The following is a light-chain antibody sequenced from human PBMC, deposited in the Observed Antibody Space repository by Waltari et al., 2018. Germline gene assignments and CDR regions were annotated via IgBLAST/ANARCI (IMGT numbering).Light chain of an antibody. Sequence: DIVMTQSPDSLAVSLGERATINCKSSQSVLYSSNNKNYLAWYQQKPGQPPKLLIYWASTRESGVPDRFGGSGSGTDFTLTISSLQAEDVAVDYCQQYYSTPFTFGPGTKVDIK. CDR1: QSVLYSSNNKNY. V-gene: IGKV4-1*01. CDR2: WAS. CDR3: QQYYSTPFT. J-gene: IGKJ3*01.